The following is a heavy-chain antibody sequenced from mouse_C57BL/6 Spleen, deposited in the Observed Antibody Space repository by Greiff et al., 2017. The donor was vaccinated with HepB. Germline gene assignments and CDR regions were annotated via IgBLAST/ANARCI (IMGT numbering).Heavy chain of an antibody. CDR1: GFTFSSYA. D-gene: IGHD6-1*01. V-gene: IGHV5-9-1*02. CDR2: ISSGGDYI. J-gene: IGHJ4*01. CDR3: TIAAVYYAMDY. Sequence: DVHLVESGEGLVKPGGSLKLSCAASGFTFSSYAMSWVRQTPEKRLEWVAYISSGGDYIYYADTVKGRFTISRDNARNTLYLQMSSLKSEDTAMYYCTIAAVYYAMDYWGQGTSVTVSS.